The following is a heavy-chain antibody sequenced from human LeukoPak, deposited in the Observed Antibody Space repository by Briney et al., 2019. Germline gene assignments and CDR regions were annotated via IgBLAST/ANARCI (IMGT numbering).Heavy chain of an antibody. CDR2: MNPNSGNT. CDR3: ARGRFLEWLLVFDY. D-gene: IGHD3-3*01. Sequence: ASVKVSCKASGYTFTSYDINWVRQATGQGLEWMGWMNPNSGNTGYAQKFQGRVTMTRNTSRSTAYMELSSLRSEDTAVYYCARGRFLEWLLVFDYWGQGTLVTVSS. J-gene: IGHJ4*02. V-gene: IGHV1-8*01. CDR1: GYTFTSYD.